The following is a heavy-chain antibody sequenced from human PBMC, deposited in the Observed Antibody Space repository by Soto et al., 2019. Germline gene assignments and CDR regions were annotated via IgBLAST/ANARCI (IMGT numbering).Heavy chain of an antibody. CDR3: VRMNAESYSSYYAMDV. D-gene: IGHD3-10*01. CDR1: GGSISSGDYY. CDR2: IFSDAER. Sequence: PSETLSLTCPVSGGSISSGDYYWSWIRQPPGKALEWLAHIFSDAERSYSRSLQGRLTVSKVGSGSHVVLTMTNMDPVDTGTYFCVRMNAESYSSYYAMDVWGQGTTVTVSS. J-gene: IGHJ6*02. V-gene: IGHV2-26*01.